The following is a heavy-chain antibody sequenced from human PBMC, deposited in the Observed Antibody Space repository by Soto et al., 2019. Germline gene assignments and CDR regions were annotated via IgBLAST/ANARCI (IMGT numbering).Heavy chain of an antibody. CDR2: ISTSGSYI. CDR3: ATIGDRDGFDI. CDR1: GFSFSRYN. Sequence: EVQLVESGGGLVKPEESLRLSCAASGFSFSRYNMKWVRQAPGKWLEWVSSISTSGSYIFYAGSVRGRFTIFRDDAKNSLHRQMNSLRVEDTAVDYCATIGDRDGFDIWGQGPTVIVSS. D-gene: IGHD4-17*01. J-gene: IGHJ3*02. V-gene: IGHV3-21*06.